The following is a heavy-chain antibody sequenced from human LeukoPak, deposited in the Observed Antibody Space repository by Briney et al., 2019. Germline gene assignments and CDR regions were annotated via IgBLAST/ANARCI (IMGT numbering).Heavy chain of an antibody. Sequence: KSSETLSLTCAVSGGSISSYYWSWIRQPAGKGLEWIGRIYTSGSTNYNPSLKSRVTMSVDTSKNQFSLKLSSVTAADTAVYYCARATYDGYYYYYMDVWGKGTTVTVSS. CDR2: IYTSGST. V-gene: IGHV4-4*07. CDR1: GGSISSYY. D-gene: IGHD3-22*01. CDR3: ARATYDGYYYYYMDV. J-gene: IGHJ6*03.